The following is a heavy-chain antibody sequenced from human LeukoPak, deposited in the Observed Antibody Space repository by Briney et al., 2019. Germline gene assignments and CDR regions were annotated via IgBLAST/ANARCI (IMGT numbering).Heavy chain of an antibody. V-gene: IGHV3-21*01. CDR3: ARESTRYFDWLSQYYFDY. D-gene: IGHD3-9*01. Sequence: GGSLRLSCAASGFTFNHYAMNWVRQAPGKGLEWVSSISSSSSYIYYADSVKGRFTISRDNAKNSLYLQMNSLRAEDTAVYYCARESTRYFDWLSQYYFDYWGQGTLVTVSS. J-gene: IGHJ4*02. CDR1: GFTFNHYA. CDR2: ISSSSSYI.